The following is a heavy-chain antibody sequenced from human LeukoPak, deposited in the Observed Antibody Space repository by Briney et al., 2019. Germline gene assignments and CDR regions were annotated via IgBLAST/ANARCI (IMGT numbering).Heavy chain of an antibody. D-gene: IGHD3-10*01. CDR1: GFTFSSYS. CDR2: ISSSSSTI. J-gene: IGHJ4*02. CDR3: ARGPTYYYGSGSYEDY. Sequence: GGSLRLSCAASGFTFSSYSMNWVRQAPGKGLEWVSYISSSSSTIYYADSMKGRFTISRDNAKNSLYLQMNSLRAEDTAVYYCARGPTYYYGSGSYEDYWGQGTLVTVSS. V-gene: IGHV3-48*01.